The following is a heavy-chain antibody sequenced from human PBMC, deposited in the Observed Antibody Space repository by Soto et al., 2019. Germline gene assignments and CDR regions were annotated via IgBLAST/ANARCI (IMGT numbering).Heavy chain of an antibody. D-gene: IGHD6-25*01. Sequence: SETLSLTCAVSGGSISSSNWWSWVRQPPGKGLEWIGEIYHSGSTNYNPSLKSRVTISVDKSKNTLYLQMNSLSADDTAVYYCAKDPGNARHFDCWGQGTLVTVSS. V-gene: IGHV4-4*02. J-gene: IGHJ4*02. CDR2: IYHSGST. CDR3: AKDPGNARHFDC. CDR1: GGSISSSNW.